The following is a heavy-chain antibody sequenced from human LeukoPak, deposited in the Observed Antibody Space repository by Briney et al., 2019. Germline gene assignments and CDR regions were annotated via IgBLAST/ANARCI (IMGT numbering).Heavy chain of an antibody. V-gene: IGHV4-59*12. J-gene: IGHJ3*02. Sequence: SETLSLTCTVSGGSISSYYWSWIRQPPGKGLEWIGYIYYSGSTNYNPSLKSRVTISVDTSKNQFSLKLSSVTAADTAVYYCARDVATSYCGGDCYSPSGAFDIWGQGTMVTVSS. D-gene: IGHD2-21*02. CDR1: GGSISSYY. CDR3: ARDVATSYCGGDCYSPSGAFDI. CDR2: IYYSGST.